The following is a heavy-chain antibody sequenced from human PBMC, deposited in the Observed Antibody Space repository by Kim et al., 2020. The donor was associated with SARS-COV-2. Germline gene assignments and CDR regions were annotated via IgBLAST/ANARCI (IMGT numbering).Heavy chain of an antibody. J-gene: IGHJ5*02. V-gene: IGHV3-23*01. D-gene: IGHD6-13*01. Sequence: SVKGRFTISRDNSKNTLYLQMNSLRAEDTAVYYCAKDRRYSSSLVVWFDPWGQGTLVTVSS. CDR3: AKDRRYSSSLVVWFDP.